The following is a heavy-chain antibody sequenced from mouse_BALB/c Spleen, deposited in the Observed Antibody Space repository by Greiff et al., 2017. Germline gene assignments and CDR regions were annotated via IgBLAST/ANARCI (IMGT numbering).Heavy chain of an antibody. Sequence: EVKLQESGPELVKPGASVKMSCKASGYTFTSYVMHWVKQKPGQGLEWIGYINPYNDGTKYNEKFKGKATLTSDKSSSTAYMELSSLTSEDSAVYYCARRANWDAFAYWGQGTLVTVSA. CDR2: INPYNDGT. V-gene: IGHV1-14*01. D-gene: IGHD4-1*01. CDR3: ARRANWDAFAY. CDR1: GYTFTSYV. J-gene: IGHJ3*01.